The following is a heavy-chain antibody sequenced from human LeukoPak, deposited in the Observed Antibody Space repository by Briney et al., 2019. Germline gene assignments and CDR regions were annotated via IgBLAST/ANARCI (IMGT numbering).Heavy chain of an antibody. CDR1: GYTFTSYG. D-gene: IGHD6-19*01. CDR2: ISAYNGNT. Sequence: ASVKVSCKASGYTFTSYGISWVRQAPGQALEWMGWISAYNGNTNYAQKLQGRVTMTTDTSTSTAYMELRSLRSDDTAVYYCARDLPSRMAVAGHDAFDIWGQGTMVTVSS. V-gene: IGHV1-18*01. J-gene: IGHJ3*02. CDR3: ARDLPSRMAVAGHDAFDI.